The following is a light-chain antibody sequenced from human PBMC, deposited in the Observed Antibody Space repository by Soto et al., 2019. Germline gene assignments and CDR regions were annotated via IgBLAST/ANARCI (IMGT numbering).Light chain of an antibody. CDR1: QSISSW. CDR3: QHYNSS. J-gene: IGKJ2*01. V-gene: IGKV1-5*03. Sequence: DIQMTQSPSTLSASVGDRVTITCRASQSISSWLAWYQQKPGKAPKLLIYKASSLEGGVPSRFSGSGSGTDFTLSISSLQPDDFASYYCQHYNSSFGQGTKLEIK. CDR2: KAS.